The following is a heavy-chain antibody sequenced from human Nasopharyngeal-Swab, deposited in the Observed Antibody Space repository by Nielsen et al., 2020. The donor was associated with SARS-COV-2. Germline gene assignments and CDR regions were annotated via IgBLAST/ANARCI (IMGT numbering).Heavy chain of an antibody. CDR3: AKDRDSGDDSEEYYHYCGMDV. V-gene: IGHV3-23*01. J-gene: IGHJ6*02. Sequence: GESLKISCAASGFTFSNFAMSWVRQAPGKGLEWVSVISGDSDTTYYADSVRGRFTISRDNSKNTLNLQMNNLRAEDTAIYYCAKDRDSGDDSEEYYHYCGMDVWGQGAPVTVSS. D-gene: IGHD5-12*01. CDR2: ISGDSDTT. CDR1: GFTFSNFA.